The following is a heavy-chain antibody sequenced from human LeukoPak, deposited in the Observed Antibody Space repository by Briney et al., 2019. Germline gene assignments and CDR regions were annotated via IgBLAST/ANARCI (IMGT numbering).Heavy chain of an antibody. CDR3: ARGTSSSWLHNWFDP. V-gene: IGHV4-39*01. CDR1: GGSISSSSYY. D-gene: IGHD6-13*01. Sequence: TGETLSLTCTVSGGSISSSSYYWGWIRQPRGKGLDWFGSMYYSWSTYSNSCLESRVTICVDACKCLFFLKLSSVTAAATAVYYCARGTSSSWLHNWFDPWGQGTLVTVSS. CDR2: MYYSWST. J-gene: IGHJ5*02.